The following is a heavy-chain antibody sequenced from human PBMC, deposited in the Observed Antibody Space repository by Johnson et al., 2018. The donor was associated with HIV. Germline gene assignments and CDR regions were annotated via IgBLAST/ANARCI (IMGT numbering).Heavy chain of an antibody. Sequence: APGKGLEWVAGMWYDGSKKDYADSVKGRFTISRDNSKNTLYLQMNSLRTEDTAVYYCAKDDNWGYVVGAFDFWGLGTMVTVSS. CDR3: AKDDNWGYVVGAFDF. D-gene: IGHD7-27*01. V-gene: IGHV3-33*06. CDR2: MWYDGSKK. J-gene: IGHJ3*01.